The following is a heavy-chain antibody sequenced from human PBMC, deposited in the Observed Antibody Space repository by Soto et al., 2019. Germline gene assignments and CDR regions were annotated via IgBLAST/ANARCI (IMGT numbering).Heavy chain of an antibody. V-gene: IGHV3-9*01. CDR3: ANLPLYGSGFDC. J-gene: IGHJ4*02. D-gene: IGHD3-10*01. Sequence: DVQLVESGGGLVQPGRSLRLSCAASGFTFDDYAIHWVRQAPGKGLEWVSGINWNGDATGYADSVKGRFTISRDNAKNSLYIQMISLTTEDTAVYYCANLPLYGSGFDCWGQGTLVTVSS. CDR2: INWNGDAT. CDR1: GFTFDDYA.